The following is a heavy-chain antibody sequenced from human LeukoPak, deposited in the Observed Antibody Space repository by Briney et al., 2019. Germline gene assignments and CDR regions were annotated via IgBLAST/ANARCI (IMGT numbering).Heavy chain of an antibody. Sequence: KPGGSLRLSCAASGFTFSSYAMHWVRQAPGKGLEWVAVISYDGSNKYYADSVKGRFTISRDNSKNTLYLQMNSLRAEDTAVYYCAKLVWSGYKIGLDYWGQGTLVTVSS. D-gene: IGHD3-3*01. CDR1: GFTFSSYA. V-gene: IGHV3-30-3*02. J-gene: IGHJ4*02. CDR2: ISYDGSNK. CDR3: AKLVWSGYKIGLDY.